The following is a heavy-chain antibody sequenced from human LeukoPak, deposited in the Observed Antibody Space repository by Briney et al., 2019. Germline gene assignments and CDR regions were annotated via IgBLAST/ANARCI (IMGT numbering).Heavy chain of an antibody. V-gene: IGHV1-2*02. CDR1: GYTFTGYY. J-gene: IGHJ4*02. CDR2: INPNSGGT. D-gene: IGHD6-13*01. Sequence: ASVKVSCKASGYTFTGYYMHWVRQAPGQGLEWMGWINPNSGGTNYAQKFQGRVTMTRDTSISTAYLEVSRLTSDDTAVYFCARGAIAAAGAGAWGQGTLVTVSS. CDR3: ARGAIAAAGAGA.